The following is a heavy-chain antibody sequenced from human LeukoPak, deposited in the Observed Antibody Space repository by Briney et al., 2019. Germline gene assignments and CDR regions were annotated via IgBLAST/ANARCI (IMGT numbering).Heavy chain of an antibody. V-gene: IGHV3-7*01. J-gene: IGHJ5*02. CDR1: GFTFSSYW. Sequence: AGGSLRLSCAASGFTFSSYWMSWARQAPWKGLEWVANIKQNGSEKYYVDSVKGRFTISRDNAKNSLYLQMNRLRAEDTAVYYCARELLLNNWFDPWGQGTLVTVSS. CDR2: IKQNGSEK. D-gene: IGHD3-16*02. CDR3: ARELLLNNWFDP.